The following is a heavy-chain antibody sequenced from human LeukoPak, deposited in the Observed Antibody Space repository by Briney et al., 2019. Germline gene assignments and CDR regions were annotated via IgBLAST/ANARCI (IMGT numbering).Heavy chain of an antibody. J-gene: IGHJ4*02. CDR3: ARGQDYYGSSGYYPISYFDY. CDR2: IYHSGST. V-gene: IGHV4-30-2*01. CDR1: GGSISSGGYS. Sequence: SETLSLTCAVSGGSISSGGYSWSWIRQPPGKGLEWIGYIYHSGSTYYNPSLKSRVTISVDRSKNQFSLKLSSVTAADTAVYYCARGQDYYGSSGYYPISYFDYWGQGTLVTVSS. D-gene: IGHD3-22*01.